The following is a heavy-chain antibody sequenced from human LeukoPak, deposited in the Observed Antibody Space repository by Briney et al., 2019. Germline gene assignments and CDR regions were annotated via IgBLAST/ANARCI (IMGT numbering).Heavy chain of an antibody. CDR2: IYTSGST. CDR1: GASISTDKYF. Sequence: SQTLSLTCNVSGASISTDKYFWSWIRQPAGKEQEWIGRIYTSGSTNYSPSLKSRVTISLDTSRNYFSLQLTSVTAADTAVYYCAGSSRYYYYYMDVWGRGTTVTVSS. CDR3: AGSSRYYYYYMDV. J-gene: IGHJ6*03. V-gene: IGHV4-61*02. D-gene: IGHD6-13*01.